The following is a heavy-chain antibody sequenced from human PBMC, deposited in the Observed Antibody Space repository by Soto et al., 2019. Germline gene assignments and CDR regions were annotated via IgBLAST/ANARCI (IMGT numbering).Heavy chain of an antibody. CDR2: ISPGSRYP. V-gene: IGHV3-11*06. D-gene: IGHD2-8*01. J-gene: IGHJ5*02. CDR3: VRGGVAGLFDP. CDR1: GFPFGDSY. Sequence: GGSLRLSCAGSGFPFGDSYMSWIRQAPGKGLEWLSYISPGSRYPAYADSVKGRFTISRDNAKRSLYLQMMSLTVEDTAIYYCVRGGVAGLFDPWGQG.